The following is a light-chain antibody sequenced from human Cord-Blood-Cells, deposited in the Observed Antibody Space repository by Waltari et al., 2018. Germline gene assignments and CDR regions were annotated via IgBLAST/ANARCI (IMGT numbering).Light chain of an antibody. V-gene: IGKV1-39*01. CDR1: QSISSY. CDR2: AAS. J-gene: IGKJ2*01. Sequence: DIQMTQSPSSLYASVGDRVTTTCRANQSISSYLNWYQQKPGNAPKLLIYAASSLQSGVPSRFSGSGSGTDFTLTISSLQPEDFATYYCQQSYSTRYTFGQGTKLEIK. CDR3: QQSYSTRYT.